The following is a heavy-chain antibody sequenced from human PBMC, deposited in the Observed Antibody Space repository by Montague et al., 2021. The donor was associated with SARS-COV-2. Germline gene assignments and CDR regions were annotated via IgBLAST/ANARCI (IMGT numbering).Heavy chain of an antibody. CDR2: IHYSGST. J-gene: IGHJ3*02. CDR3: ARARTRFSLIVVAIDTFDI. V-gene: IGHV4-31*03. CDR1: GGSISSGGYY. Sequence: TLSLTCTVSGGSISSGGYYWSWIRQRPGKGLEWIAYIHYSGSTYYNPSLKSRVSISVDTSKNQFSLKLSSVTAADTAVYYCARARTRFSLIVVAIDTFDIWGQGTMVTASS. D-gene: IGHD3-22*01.